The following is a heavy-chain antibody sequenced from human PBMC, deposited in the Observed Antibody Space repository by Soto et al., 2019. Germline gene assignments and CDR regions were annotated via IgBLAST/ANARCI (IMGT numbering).Heavy chain of an antibody. J-gene: IGHJ4*02. V-gene: IGHV3-30*04. D-gene: IGHD3-3*01. Sequence: QVQLVESGGGVVQPGRSLRLSCAASGFTFSSYAMHWVRQAPGKGLEWVAVISYVGRNKYYADSVKGRFTISRDNSKNTLYLQMNSLRAEDTAVYYCAREIERLLGYWGQGTLVTVSS. CDR3: AREIERLLGY. CDR1: GFTFSSYA. CDR2: ISYVGRNK.